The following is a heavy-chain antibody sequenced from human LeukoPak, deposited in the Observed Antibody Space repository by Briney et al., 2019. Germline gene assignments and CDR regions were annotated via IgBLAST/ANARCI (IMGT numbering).Heavy chain of an antibody. CDR2: IRYDGSNK. D-gene: IGHD5-18*01. V-gene: IGHV3-30*02. Sequence: PGGSPRLSCAASGFTFSSYGMHWVRQAPGKGLEWVAFIRYDGSNKYYADSVKGRFTISRDNSKNTLYLQMNSLRAEDTAVYYCAKRMRRQLWFTDAFDIWGQGTMVTVSS. J-gene: IGHJ3*02. CDR1: GFTFSSYG. CDR3: AKRMRRQLWFTDAFDI.